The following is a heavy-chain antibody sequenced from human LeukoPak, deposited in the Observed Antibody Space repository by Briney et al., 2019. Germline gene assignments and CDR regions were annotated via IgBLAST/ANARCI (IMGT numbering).Heavy chain of an antibody. J-gene: IGHJ6*03. Sequence: GASVKVSCKASGGTFSSYAISWVRQAPGQGLEWMGGIIPIFGTANYAQKFQGRVTITADKSTSTAYMELSSLRSEDTAVYYCARDPLRRGPHYMDVWGKGTTVTVSS. CDR3: ARDPLRRGPHYMDV. V-gene: IGHV1-69*06. D-gene: IGHD3-10*01. CDR2: IIPIFGTA. CDR1: GGTFSSYA.